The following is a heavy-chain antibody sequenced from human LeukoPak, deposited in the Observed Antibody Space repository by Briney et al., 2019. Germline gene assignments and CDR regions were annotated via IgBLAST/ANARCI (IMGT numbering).Heavy chain of an antibody. CDR1: GGSFSGYY. D-gene: IGHD3-22*01. Sequence: ASETLSLTCAVYGGSFSGYYWSWIRQPPGKGLEWIGEINHSGSTNYNPSLKSRVTISVDTSKNQFSLKLSSVTAADTAVYYCARGGYYDSSGYSVDYWGQGTLVTVSS. CDR3: ARGGYYDSSGYSVDY. V-gene: IGHV4-34*01. J-gene: IGHJ4*02. CDR2: INHSGST.